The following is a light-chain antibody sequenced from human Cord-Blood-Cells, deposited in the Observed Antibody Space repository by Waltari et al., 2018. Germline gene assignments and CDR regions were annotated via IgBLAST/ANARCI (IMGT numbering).Light chain of an antibody. CDR1: SSDVGGYNY. Sequence: QSALTQPASVSGSPGQSITIPCTRTSSDVGGYNYVPWYQQHPGKAPKLMIYDVSNRPSGVSNRFSGSKSGNTASLTISGLQAEDEADYYCSSYTSSSTVVFGGGTKLTVL. CDR2: DVS. CDR3: SSYTSSSTVV. V-gene: IGLV2-14*01. J-gene: IGLJ2*01.